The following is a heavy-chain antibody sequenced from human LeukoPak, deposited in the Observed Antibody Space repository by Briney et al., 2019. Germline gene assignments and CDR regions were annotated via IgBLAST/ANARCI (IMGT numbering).Heavy chain of an antibody. CDR2: IYYSGST. Sequence: SETLSLTCTASGGSISSYYWSWIRQPPGKGLEWIGYIYYSGSTNYNPSLKSRVTISVDTSKNQFSLKLSSVTAADTAVYYCAREAGYGDYVSYFDYWGQGTLVTVSS. CDR3: AREAGYGDYVSYFDY. J-gene: IGHJ4*02. CDR1: GGSISSYY. V-gene: IGHV4-59*01. D-gene: IGHD4-17*01.